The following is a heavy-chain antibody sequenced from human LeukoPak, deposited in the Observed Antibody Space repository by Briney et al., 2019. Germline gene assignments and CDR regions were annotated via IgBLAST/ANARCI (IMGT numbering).Heavy chain of an antibody. D-gene: IGHD3/OR15-3a*01. Sequence: NTSETLSLTCTVSGGSISSSSYYWGWIRQTPGKGLEWIGTMYYSGITNYNPSLKSRVTLSIDTPKNQFSLRLSSVTAADTAVYYCASKSTAWTIDYWGQGTLVTVSS. CDR1: GGSISSSSYY. CDR3: ASKSTAWTIDY. CDR2: MYYSGIT. J-gene: IGHJ4*02. V-gene: IGHV4-39*01.